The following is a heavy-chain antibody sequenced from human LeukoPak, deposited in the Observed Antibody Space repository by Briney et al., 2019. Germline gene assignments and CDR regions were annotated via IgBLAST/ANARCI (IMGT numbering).Heavy chain of an antibody. Sequence: SETLSLTCTVSGGSIRSNGYYWGWIRQSPGKGLEWIGTISYSGSTYYKPSLKSRVTISVDTSKNQFSLKLSSVTAADTAVYYCASDLIAAGGSTLGSWGQGTLVTVSS. CDR1: GGSIRSNGYY. V-gene: IGHV4-39*01. CDR3: ASDLIAAGGSTLGS. CDR2: ISYSGST. D-gene: IGHD6-13*01. J-gene: IGHJ5*02.